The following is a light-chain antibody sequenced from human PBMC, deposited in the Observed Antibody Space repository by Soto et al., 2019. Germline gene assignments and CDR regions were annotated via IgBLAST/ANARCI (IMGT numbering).Light chain of an antibody. J-gene: IGKJ4*01. Sequence: DVVMTQSPLSLPVTPGEPASISCRSSRSLLSSNGYNYLNWYLQKPGQSPQLLIYLGSNRASGVPDRFSGSGSGTDFTLKISRVEAKDVGVYYCAQGLQTPLTFGGGTKVDIK. V-gene: IGKV2-28*01. CDR1: RSLLSSNGYNY. CDR2: LGS. CDR3: AQGLQTPLT.